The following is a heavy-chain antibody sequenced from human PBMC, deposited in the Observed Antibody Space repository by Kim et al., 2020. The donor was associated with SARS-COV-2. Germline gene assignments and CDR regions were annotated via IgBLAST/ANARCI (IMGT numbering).Heavy chain of an antibody. CDR3: ARDIVSREMITFGGVIVLDY. CDR2: ISAYNGNT. Sequence: ASVKGSYKASGYTFTSYGISWVRQAPGQGLEWMGWISAYNGNTNYAQKLQGRVTMTTDTSTSTAYMELRSLRSDDTAVYYCARDIVSREMITFGGVIVLDYWGQGTLVTVSS. D-gene: IGHD3-16*02. J-gene: IGHJ4*02. CDR1: GYTFTSYG. V-gene: IGHV1-18*01.